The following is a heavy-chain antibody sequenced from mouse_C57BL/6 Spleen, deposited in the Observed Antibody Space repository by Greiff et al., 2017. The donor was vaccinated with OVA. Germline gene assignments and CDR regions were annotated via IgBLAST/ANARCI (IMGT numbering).Heavy chain of an antibody. D-gene: IGHD4-1*01. V-gene: IGHV14-1*01. CDR1: GFNIKDYY. J-gene: IGHJ2*01. CDR2: IDPEDGDT. Sequence: EVKLQQSGAELVRPGASVKLSCTASGFNIKDYYMHWVKQRPEQGLEWIGRIDPEDGDTEYAPKFQGKATMTADTSSNTAYLQLSSLTSEDTAVYYCTLGLRNYFDYWGQGTTLTVSS. CDR3: TLGLRNYFDY.